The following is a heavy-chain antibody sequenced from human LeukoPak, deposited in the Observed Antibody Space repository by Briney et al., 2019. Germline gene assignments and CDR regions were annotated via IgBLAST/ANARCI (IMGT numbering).Heavy chain of an antibody. Sequence: ASVKVSCKASGYTFTSYDINWVRQATGQGLEWMGWMNPNSGNTGYAQKFQGRVTMTRNTSISTAYMELSSLRSEDTAVYYCARVVRITMVRGVRNYGDDYWGQGTLVTASS. V-gene: IGHV1-8*01. CDR1: GYTFTSYD. D-gene: IGHD3-10*01. J-gene: IGHJ4*02. CDR3: ARVVRITMVRGVRNYGDDY. CDR2: MNPNSGNT.